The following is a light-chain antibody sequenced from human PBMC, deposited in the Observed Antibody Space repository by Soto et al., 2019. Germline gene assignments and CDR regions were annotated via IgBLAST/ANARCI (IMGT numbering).Light chain of an antibody. V-gene: IGLV2-18*02. Sequence: QFALTQPPSVSASPGQSVTISCTGTSSDVGSYDRVSWYQQPPGTAPKLMIYEASNRPSGVPDRFSGSKSGNTASLTISGLQAEDEADYFCASYTTSSAFVVFGGGTTLTVL. CDR2: EAS. J-gene: IGLJ2*01. CDR3: ASYTTSSAFVV. CDR1: SSDVGSYDR.